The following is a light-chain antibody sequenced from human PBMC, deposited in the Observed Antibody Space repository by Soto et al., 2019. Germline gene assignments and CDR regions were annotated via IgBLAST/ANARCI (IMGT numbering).Light chain of an antibody. CDR1: QSIRRY. Sequence: DIQMTQSPSSLSASVGDRVTITCRASQSIRRYLNWYQQKPGKAPNLLIYTASSLQSGVPSRFSGSGSGTEFTLTISSLQPEDFATYYCQQSYDTPRTFGQGTKVEIK. V-gene: IGKV1-39*01. CDR2: TAS. CDR3: QQSYDTPRT. J-gene: IGKJ1*01.